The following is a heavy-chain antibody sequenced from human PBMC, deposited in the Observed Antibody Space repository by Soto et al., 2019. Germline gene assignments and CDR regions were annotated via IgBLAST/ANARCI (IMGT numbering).Heavy chain of an antibody. CDR1: GYTFTSDG. Sequence: ASVKVSCKASGYTFTSDGISWVRQAPGQGLEWMGWISAYNGNTNCAQKLQGRVTMTTDTSTSTAYMELRSLRSDDTAVYYCAREGGYDFDNWFDPWGQGTLVTVSS. CDR3: AREGGYDFDNWFDP. CDR2: ISAYNGNT. V-gene: IGHV1-18*01. D-gene: IGHD5-12*01. J-gene: IGHJ5*02.